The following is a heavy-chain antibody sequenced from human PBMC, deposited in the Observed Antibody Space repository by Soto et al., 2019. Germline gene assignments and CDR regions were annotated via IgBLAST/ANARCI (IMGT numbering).Heavy chain of an antibody. CDR3: ARSYYDFWSGYYPNDYYYGMDV. CDR2: INHSGST. D-gene: IGHD3-3*01. J-gene: IGHJ6*02. V-gene: IGHV4-34*01. CDR1: GGSFSGYY. Sequence: QVQLQQWGAGLLKPSETLSLTCAVYGGSFSGYYWSWIRQPPGKGLEWIGEINHSGSTNYNPSLKSRVTISVDTSKNQFSLKLSSVTAADTAVYYCARSYYDFWSGYYPNDYYYGMDVWGQGTTVTVSS.